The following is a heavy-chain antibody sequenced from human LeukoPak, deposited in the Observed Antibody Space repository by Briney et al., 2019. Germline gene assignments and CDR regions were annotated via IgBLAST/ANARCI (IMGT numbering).Heavy chain of an antibody. CDR1: GFTFSSYA. CDR2: ISYDGSNK. D-gene: IGHD3-10*01. Sequence: GGSLRLSCAASGFTFSSYAMHWVRQAPGKGLEWVAVISYDGSNKYYADSVKGRFTISRDNSKNTLYLQMNSLRAEDTAVYYCAKRGGSGWGPNAFDTWGQGTMVTVSS. CDR3: AKRGGSGWGPNAFDT. J-gene: IGHJ3*02. V-gene: IGHV3-30-3*02.